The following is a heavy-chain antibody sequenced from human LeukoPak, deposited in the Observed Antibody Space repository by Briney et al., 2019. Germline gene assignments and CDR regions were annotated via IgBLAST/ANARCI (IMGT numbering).Heavy chain of an antibody. J-gene: IGHJ4*02. CDR2: ISSSSSYI. CDR3: ARFRRAQLLSFDY. V-gene: IGHV3-21*01. CDR1: GFTFSTYW. Sequence: GGSLRLSCAASGFTFSTYWMTWVRQAPGKGLEWVSSISSSSSYIYYADSVKGRFTISRDNAKNSLYLQMNSLRAEDTAVYYCARFRRAQLLSFDYWGQGTLVTVSS. D-gene: IGHD2-2*01.